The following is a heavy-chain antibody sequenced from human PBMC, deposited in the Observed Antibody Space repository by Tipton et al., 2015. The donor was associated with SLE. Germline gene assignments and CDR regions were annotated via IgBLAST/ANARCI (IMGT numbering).Heavy chain of an antibody. CDR2: IRFDGTTK. CDR3: AKDSDPWKSGDYGMDV. Sequence: SLRLSCATSGFSFSSYAMHWVRQAPGKGLEWVAFIRFDGTTKFYADSVKGRFTISRDNSENTVYVQMNSLRAEDAAVYYCAKDSDPWKSGDYGMDVWGQGTTVTVSS. V-gene: IGHV3-30*02. D-gene: IGHD1-1*01. CDR1: GFSFSSYA. J-gene: IGHJ6*02.